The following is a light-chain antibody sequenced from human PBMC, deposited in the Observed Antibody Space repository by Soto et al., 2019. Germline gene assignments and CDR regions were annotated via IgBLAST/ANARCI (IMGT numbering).Light chain of an antibody. CDR3: QQYGSSPRT. CDR1: QSVSNNY. CDR2: GAS. V-gene: IGKV3-20*01. Sequence: EVVLTQSPGTLSLSPGERATLSCRASQSVSNNYLAWYQQKPGQAPRLLIYGASSRATGIPDRFAGSGSGTDFTLSIGRLEPEDFAVYYCQQYGSSPRTCGQGTKVEVK. J-gene: IGKJ1*01.